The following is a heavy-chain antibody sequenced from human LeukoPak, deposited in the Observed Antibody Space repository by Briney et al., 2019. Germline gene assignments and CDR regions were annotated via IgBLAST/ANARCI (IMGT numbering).Heavy chain of an antibody. CDR2: ISYDGGNK. CDR1: GFSFSSYG. J-gene: IGHJ6*02. V-gene: IGHV3-30*18. CDR3: AKGRSGIAYYYYRMDV. Sequence: GGSLRLSCGASGFSFSSYGMHWVRQAPGKGLEWVAVISYDGGNKYHADSVKGRFTISRDNSKNTLYLQMSSLRVEDTAVYYCAKGRSGIAYYYYRMDVWGQGTTVTVSS. D-gene: IGHD6-19*01.